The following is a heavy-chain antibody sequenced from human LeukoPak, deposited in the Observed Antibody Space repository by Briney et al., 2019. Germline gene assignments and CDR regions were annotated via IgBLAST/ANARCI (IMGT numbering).Heavy chain of an antibody. V-gene: IGHV4-34*01. CDR3: ARGYGSGSYFNY. CDR1: GGSFSGYY. J-gene: IGHJ4*02. CDR2: INPSRST. Sequence: SETLSLTCAVSGGSFSGYYWSWVRQPPGKGLEWIGEINPSRSTNYNPSLKSRVAISIDTSKNQFSLKLNSVTAADTAVYYCARGYGSGSYFNYWGQGTLVTVSS. D-gene: IGHD3-10*01.